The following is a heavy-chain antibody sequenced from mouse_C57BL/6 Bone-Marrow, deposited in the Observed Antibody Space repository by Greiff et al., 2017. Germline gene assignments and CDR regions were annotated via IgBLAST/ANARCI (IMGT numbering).Heavy chain of an antibody. Sequence: QVQLQQSGAELMKPGASVKLSCKATGYTFTGYWIEWVKQRPGHGLEWIGEIFPGSGCTNYNEKFKGKATFTADTSSNTAYMQLSSLTTEDSAICYCARWGLRTWFAYWGQGTLVTVSA. V-gene: IGHV1-9*01. J-gene: IGHJ3*01. D-gene: IGHD2-13*01. CDR3: ARWGLRTWFAY. CDR2: IFPGSGCT. CDR1: GYTFTGYW.